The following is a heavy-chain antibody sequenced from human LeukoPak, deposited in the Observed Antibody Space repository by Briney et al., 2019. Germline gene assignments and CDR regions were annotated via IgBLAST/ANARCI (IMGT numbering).Heavy chain of an antibody. J-gene: IGHJ4*01. Sequence: PGGSLRLSCAASGFNFIDYSMNWVRQGPGKGLEWSSYIGISSGNKKYADSVKGRFTISRDKARNSLYLKMNSLRVEDTDVYYCARDHRYAFDNWGHGTLVTVSS. V-gene: IGHV3-48*01. CDR2: IGISSGNK. CDR1: GFNFIDYS. CDR3: ARDHRYAFDN. D-gene: IGHD5-12*01.